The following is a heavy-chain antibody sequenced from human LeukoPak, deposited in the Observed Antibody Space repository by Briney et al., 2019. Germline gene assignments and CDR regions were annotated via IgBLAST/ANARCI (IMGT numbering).Heavy chain of an antibody. CDR3: AKDLWFGGQGADY. Sequence: GGSLRLSCAASGFTFSSYGMHWVRQAPGKGLEWVAVISYDGSNKYYADSVKGRFTISRDNSKNTLYLQMNSLRAEDTAVYYCAKDLWFGGQGADYWGQGTLVTVSS. D-gene: IGHD3-10*01. CDR1: GFTFSSYG. V-gene: IGHV3-30*18. CDR2: ISYDGSNK. J-gene: IGHJ4*02.